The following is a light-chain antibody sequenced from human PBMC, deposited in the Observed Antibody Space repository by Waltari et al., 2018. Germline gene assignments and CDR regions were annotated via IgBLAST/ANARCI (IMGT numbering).Light chain of an antibody. J-gene: IGKJ5*01. CDR3: QQYNNWPPIT. CDR2: GAS. CDR1: QSVSSN. V-gene: IGKV3-15*01. Sequence: EIVMPPSPATLSVSPGVRATLSCSASQSVSSNLAWYQQKPGQAPRLLIYGASTRATGIPARFSGSGSGTEFTLTISSLQSEDFAVYYCQQYNNWPPITFGQGTRLEIK.